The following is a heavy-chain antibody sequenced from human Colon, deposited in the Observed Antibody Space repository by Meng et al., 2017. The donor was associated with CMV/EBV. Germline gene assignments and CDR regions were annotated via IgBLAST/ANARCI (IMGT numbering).Heavy chain of an antibody. CDR3: ATEISGMAGRH. J-gene: IGHJ4*02. CDR1: GFNLSDGW. D-gene: IGHD6-19*01. Sequence: CVVSGFNLSDGWMNWVRQAPGKGLGWVGRNKNESDGGAADYAAPVRGRFAISRDNSKNTLYLQMNSLKIENTAVYYCATEISGMAGRHWGQGTLVTVSS. V-gene: IGHV3-15*01. CDR2: NKNESDGGAA.